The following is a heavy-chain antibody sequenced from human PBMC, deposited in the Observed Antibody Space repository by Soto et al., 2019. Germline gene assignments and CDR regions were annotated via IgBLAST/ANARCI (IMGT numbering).Heavy chain of an antibody. CDR1: GYTFTSYY. Sequence: QVQLVQSGAEMKEPGDSVRVSCEASGYTFTSYYIHWVRQAPGQGLERMGWINPKFGDTTYAQDFQGRVSMTRDMSINTVYMELSRLTSDDTAIYYCARNMDYYYGPGSGNGHGFWGQGTTVTVFS. CDR3: ARNMDYYYGPGSGNGHGF. CDR2: INPKFGDT. V-gene: IGHV1-2*02. J-gene: IGHJ6*02. D-gene: IGHD3-10*01.